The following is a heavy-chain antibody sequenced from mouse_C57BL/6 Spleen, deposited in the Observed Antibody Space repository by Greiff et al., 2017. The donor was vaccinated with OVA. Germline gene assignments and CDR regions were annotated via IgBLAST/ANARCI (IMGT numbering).Heavy chain of an antibody. V-gene: IGHV5-2*01. CDR3: ARHETALRLNY. D-gene: IGHD2-12*01. CDR2: INSDGGST. Sequence: EVMLVESGGGLVQPGESLKLSCESTEYEFPSHDMSWVRKTPEKRLELVAAINSDGGSTYYPDTMERRFINSSDKTKKTLYLQMSSLRSEDSALYYCARHETALRLNYWGQGTTLTVSS. J-gene: IGHJ2*01. CDR1: EYEFPSHD.